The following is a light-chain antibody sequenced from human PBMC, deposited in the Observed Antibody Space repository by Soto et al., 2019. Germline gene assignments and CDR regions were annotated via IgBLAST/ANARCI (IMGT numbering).Light chain of an antibody. V-gene: IGLV1-44*01. Sequence: SALTHPPSSSGTPGQRVTISCSGSSSNIGSNTVNWYQQLPGTAPKLFIYTNNQRPSGVPDRFSGSKSGTSASLAISGLQSEDEADYYCATWDDSLNGRVFGGGTKV. CDR3: ATWDDSLNGRV. CDR1: SSNIGSNT. J-gene: IGLJ1*01. CDR2: TNN.